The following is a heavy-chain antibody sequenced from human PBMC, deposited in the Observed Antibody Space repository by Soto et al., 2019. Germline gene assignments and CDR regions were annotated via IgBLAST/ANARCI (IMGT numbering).Heavy chain of an antibody. CDR3: AREGNLGRWLQPLDF. D-gene: IGHD5-12*01. V-gene: IGHV4-4*02. Sequence: SETLSLTCAVSGGSISSSNWWSWVRQPPGKGLEWIGNIHYNGNTKYNPSLKSRVSMSVDTSKNQFSLRLISVTAADTAKYFCAREGNLGRWLQPLDFWGQGTLVTVSS. CDR2: IHYNGNT. J-gene: IGHJ4*02. CDR1: GGSISSSNW.